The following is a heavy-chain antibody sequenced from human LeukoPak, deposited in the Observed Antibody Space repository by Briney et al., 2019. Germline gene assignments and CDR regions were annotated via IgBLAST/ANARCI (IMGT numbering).Heavy chain of an antibody. CDR1: GFTFSSYA. J-gene: IGHJ3*02. CDR3: ARGGPVEMATNDAFDI. V-gene: IGHV3-23*01. D-gene: IGHD5-24*01. Sequence: PGGSLRLSCAASGFTFSSYAMSWVRQAPGKGLEWVSAISGSGGSTYYADSVKGRFTISRDNSKNTLYLQMNSLRAEDTAVYYCARGGPVEMATNDAFDIWGQGTMVTVSS. CDR2: ISGSGGST.